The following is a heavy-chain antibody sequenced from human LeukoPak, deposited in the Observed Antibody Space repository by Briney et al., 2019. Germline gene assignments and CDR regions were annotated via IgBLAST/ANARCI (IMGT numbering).Heavy chain of an antibody. CDR3: ARESDSSGLYYFDY. Sequence: PGRSLRLSCAASGFTFSSYAMHWVRQAPGQGLEWVAVISYDGSNKYYTDSVKGRFTISRDNSKNTLYLQMNSLRAEDTAVYYCARESDSSGLYYFDYWGQGTLVTVSS. V-gene: IGHV3-30-3*01. CDR1: GFTFSSYA. J-gene: IGHJ4*02. D-gene: IGHD3-22*01. CDR2: ISYDGSNK.